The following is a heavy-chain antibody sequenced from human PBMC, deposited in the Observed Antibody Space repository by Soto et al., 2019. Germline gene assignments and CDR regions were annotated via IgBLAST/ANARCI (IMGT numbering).Heavy chain of an antibody. J-gene: IGHJ5*02. D-gene: IGHD3-16*01. CDR3: ASGSEYDYSTGQTFDP. CDR2: VFFSGST. V-gene: IGHV4-39*01. Sequence: QLRLQESGPGLVKPSETLSLSCSVSGGSIRSSSYYWGWIRQAPGKGLEWIGTVFFSGSTFHNPSLQSRVTISLDTYKNQFSLKMTSVTGADTAVYYCASGSEYDYSTGQTFDPWGQGTLVTVSS. CDR1: GGSIRSSSYY.